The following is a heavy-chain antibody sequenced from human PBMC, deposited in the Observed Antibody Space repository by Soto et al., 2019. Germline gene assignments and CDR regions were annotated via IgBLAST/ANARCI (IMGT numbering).Heavy chain of an antibody. D-gene: IGHD6-13*01. CDR1: CYSISSGYY. CDR3: ARAPIAAAGRIDY. CDR2: IYHSGST. J-gene: IGHJ4*02. V-gene: IGHV4-38-2*01. Sequence: SETLSLTCAVSCYSISSGYYWGWIRQPPGKGLEWIGSIYHSGSTYYNPSLKSRVTISVDTSKNQFSLKLSSVTAADTAVYYCARAPIAAAGRIDYWGQGTLVTVSS.